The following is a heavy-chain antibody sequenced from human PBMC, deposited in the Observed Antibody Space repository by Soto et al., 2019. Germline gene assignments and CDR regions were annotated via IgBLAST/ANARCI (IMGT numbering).Heavy chain of an antibody. CDR1: GDSINNTYW. Sequence: SETLSLTCFVSGDSINNTYWWSWVRQAPEKGLEWIGEIYHTGGRSYMPSLKSRVTISVDTSKNQFSLKLSSVTAADTAVYYCARGAREMATIFYYYYGMDVWGQGTTVTVSS. D-gene: IGHD5-12*01. J-gene: IGHJ6*02. CDR3: ARGAREMATIFYYYYGMDV. V-gene: IGHV4-4*02. CDR2: IYHTGGR.